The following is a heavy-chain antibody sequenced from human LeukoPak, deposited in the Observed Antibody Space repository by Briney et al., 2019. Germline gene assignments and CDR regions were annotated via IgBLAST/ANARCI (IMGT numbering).Heavy chain of an antibody. D-gene: IGHD6-13*01. J-gene: IGHJ4*02. CDR3: ARDPMQSRYSSSWNFDY. CDR1: GFTVSSNY. CDR2: IYSGGST. Sequence: QTGGSLRLSCAASGFTVSSNYMSWVRQAPGKGLEWVSVIYSGGSTYYADSVKGRFTISRDNSKNTLYLQMNSLRAEDTAVYYCARDPMQSRYSSSWNFDYWGQGTLVTVSS. V-gene: IGHV3-66*01.